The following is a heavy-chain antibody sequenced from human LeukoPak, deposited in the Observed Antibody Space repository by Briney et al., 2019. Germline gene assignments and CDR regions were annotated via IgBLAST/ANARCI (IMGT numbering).Heavy chain of an antibody. J-gene: IGHJ4*02. V-gene: IGHV3-73*01. CDR1: GFIFSDFA. CDR2: IRTKVDSYAT. D-gene: IGHD3-22*01. Sequence: GGSLKLSCAASGFIFSDFAMHWVRQASGKGLEWVGRIRTKVDSYATTYAASVKGRFTVSRDDSKNTAYPEMNSLKSEDTAVYYCARPSSGFHFWGQGTLVTVSS. CDR3: ARPSSGFHF.